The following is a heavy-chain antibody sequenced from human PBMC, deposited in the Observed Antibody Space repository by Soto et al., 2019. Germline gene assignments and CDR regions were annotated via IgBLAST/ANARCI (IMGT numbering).Heavy chain of an antibody. CDR2: IHYSGST. CDR1: GGSISSGDDY. Sequence: SSETLSLTCTVSGGSISSGDDYWSWVRQPPGKGLECIGYIHYSGSTYYNPSLQSRVSISVDTSKNQFSLKLGSVTAADTAVYYCARLGSGNYGSGSYAYGLDVWGQGTTVTVSS. D-gene: IGHD3-10*01. CDR3: ARLGSGNYGSGSYAYGLDV. V-gene: IGHV4-30-4*01. J-gene: IGHJ6*02.